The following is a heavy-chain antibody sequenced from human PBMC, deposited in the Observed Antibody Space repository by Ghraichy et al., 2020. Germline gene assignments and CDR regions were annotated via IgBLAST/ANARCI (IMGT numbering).Heavy chain of an antibody. CDR2: IIPIFGTS. J-gene: IGHJ4*02. CDR1: GGTFSSYA. V-gene: IGHV1-69*13. D-gene: IGHD3-10*01. Sequence: SVKVSCKTSGGTFSSYAISWVRQAPGQGLEWMGGIIPIFGTSNYAQNFQGRVTITADESTSTAYMELSSLRSEDTAVYYCARGAVYGSGSYDYWGQGTLVTVSS. CDR3: ARGAVYGSGSYDY.